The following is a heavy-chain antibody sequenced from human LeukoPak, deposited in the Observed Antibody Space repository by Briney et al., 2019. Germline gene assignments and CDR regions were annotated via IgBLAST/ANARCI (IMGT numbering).Heavy chain of an antibody. Sequence: GGSLRLSCAASGFMFSSYAMTWVRQAPGKGLEWVSSIGGSGDRPYYADSVKGRFTISRDTSKNTLYLQMNSLRTEDTAIYYCAKCASRSVAGRDSWGQGTLVTVFS. CDR3: AKCASRSVAGRDS. CDR1: GFMFSSYA. D-gene: IGHD6-19*01. V-gene: IGHV3-23*01. J-gene: IGHJ4*02. CDR2: IGGSGDRP.